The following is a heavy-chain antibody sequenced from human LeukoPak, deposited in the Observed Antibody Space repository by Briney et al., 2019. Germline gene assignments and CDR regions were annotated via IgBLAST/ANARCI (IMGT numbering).Heavy chain of an antibody. Sequence: GGSLRLSCAASGFTVSSNYMSWIRQAPGKGLEWVSVIYSGGATYYTDSVKGRFTISRDNSKNTPYLQMNSLRAEDTAVYYCAKDSWTGPQVDYWGQGTLVTVSS. V-gene: IGHV3-53*01. CDR2: IYSGGAT. D-gene: IGHD3/OR15-3a*01. CDR1: GFTVSSNY. CDR3: AKDSWTGPQVDY. J-gene: IGHJ4*02.